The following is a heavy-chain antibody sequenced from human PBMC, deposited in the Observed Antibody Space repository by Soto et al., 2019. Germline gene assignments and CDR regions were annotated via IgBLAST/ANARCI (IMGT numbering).Heavy chain of an antibody. Sequence: GGSLRLSCAASGFTFSSYAMHWVRQAPGKGLEYVSAISSNGGSTYYANSVKGRFTISRDNSKNTLYLQMGSLRAEDMAVYYCARVGYYGSGSYDYWGQGTLVTVSS. CDR3: ARVGYYGSGSYDY. CDR1: GFTFSSYA. D-gene: IGHD3-10*01. CDR2: ISSNGGST. J-gene: IGHJ4*02. V-gene: IGHV3-64*01.